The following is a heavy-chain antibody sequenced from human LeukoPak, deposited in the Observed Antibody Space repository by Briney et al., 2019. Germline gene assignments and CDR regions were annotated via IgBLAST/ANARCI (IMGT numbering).Heavy chain of an antibody. J-gene: IGHJ3*02. CDR1: GGSISSGDYY. Sequence: SETLSLACTVSGGSISSGDYYWSWIRQPPGKGLEWIGYIYYSGSTYYNPSLKSRVTISVDTSENQISLKLSSVTAADTAVYYCARVYWNYAFDIWGQGTMVTVSS. D-gene: IGHD1-7*01. CDR2: IYYSGST. CDR3: ARVYWNYAFDI. V-gene: IGHV4-30-4*08.